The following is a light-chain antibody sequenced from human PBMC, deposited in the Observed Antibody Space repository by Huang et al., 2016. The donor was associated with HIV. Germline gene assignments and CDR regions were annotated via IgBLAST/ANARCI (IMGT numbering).Light chain of an antibody. CDR1: QSVSSY. V-gene: IGKV3-11*01. J-gene: IGKJ3*01. Sequence: EIVLTQSPATLSLSPGERATLSCRASQSVSSYLAWYQQKPGQPPRLFIYDASNRGTGIPARFSGSGSGTDFPLTISSLEPEDFAVYYCQQRSNWPTFGPGTKVDIK. CDR2: DAS. CDR3: QQRSNWPT.